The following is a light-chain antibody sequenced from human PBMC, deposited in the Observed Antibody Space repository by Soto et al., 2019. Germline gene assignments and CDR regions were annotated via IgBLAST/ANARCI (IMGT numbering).Light chain of an antibody. V-gene: IGKV3D-20*02. Sequence: EIVLTQSPGTLSLSPGERATLSCRASQSVSSNYLAWYQHKPGQAPRLLIYDAFNRATGIPARFSGSGSGTDFTLTISSLEPEDFAVYYCHQRSSWPITFGQGTRLEIK. CDR2: DAF. CDR1: QSVSSNY. CDR3: HQRSSWPIT. J-gene: IGKJ5*01.